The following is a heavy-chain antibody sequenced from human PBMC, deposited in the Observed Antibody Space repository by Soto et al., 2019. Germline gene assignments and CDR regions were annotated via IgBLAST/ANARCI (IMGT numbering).Heavy chain of an antibody. D-gene: IGHD3-10*01. CDR2: ISSSGGSA. CDR1: GFTFSAYS. J-gene: IGHJ4*02. Sequence: GGSLRLSCAASGFTFSAYSMHWVRQAPGRGLEYVSAISSSGGSAYYANSVKGRFTISRDNSKNTLFLQMGSLRAEDMAVYYCARAPSYYGSARYDFDSWGQGALVTVSS. V-gene: IGHV3-64*01. CDR3: ARAPSYYGSARYDFDS.